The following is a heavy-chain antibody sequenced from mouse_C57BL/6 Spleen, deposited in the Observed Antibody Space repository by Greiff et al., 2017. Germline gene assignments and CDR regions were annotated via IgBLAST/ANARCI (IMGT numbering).Heavy chain of an antibody. V-gene: IGHV5-6*01. CDR3: ARQGTAQATSDY. CDR1: GFTFSSYG. D-gene: IGHD3-2*02. J-gene: IGHJ2*01. Sequence: VQLKESGGDLVKPGGSLKLSCAASGFTFSSYGMSWVRQTPDQRLEWVATISSGGSYTYYPDSVKGRFTISRDNAKNTLYLQMSSLKSEDTAMYYCARQGTAQATSDYWGQGTTLTVSS. CDR2: ISSGGSYT.